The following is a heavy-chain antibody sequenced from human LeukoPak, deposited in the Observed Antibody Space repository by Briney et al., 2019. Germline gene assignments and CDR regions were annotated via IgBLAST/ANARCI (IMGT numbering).Heavy chain of an antibody. CDR2: IYPGDSDT. D-gene: IGHD5-18*01. Sequence: GESLKISCKGSGYSFTSYWIGWVRQMPGKGLEWMGIIYPGDSDTRYSPSFQGQVTISADKSISTAYLQWSSLKASDTAMYYCARHGEAPAMVSPPWPPYDYWGQGTLVTVSS. CDR3: ARHGEAPAMVSPPWPPYDY. CDR1: GYSFTSYW. J-gene: IGHJ4*02. V-gene: IGHV5-51*01.